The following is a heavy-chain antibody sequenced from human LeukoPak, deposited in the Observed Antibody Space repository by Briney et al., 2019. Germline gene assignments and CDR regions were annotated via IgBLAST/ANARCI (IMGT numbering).Heavy chain of an antibody. V-gene: IGHV3-21*01. CDR3: ARLFYHSAEY. D-gene: IGHD1-14*01. Sequence: GGSLRLSCAASGVTFSNYDRNWVRQAPGKGLEWVASISGDNRRTYYADSVKGGFTISRENAKNSLYLQRNSLRPEETAVYYCARLFYHSAEYCGQGTLVTVSS. CDR2: ISGDNRRT. J-gene: IGHJ4*02. CDR1: GVTFSNYD.